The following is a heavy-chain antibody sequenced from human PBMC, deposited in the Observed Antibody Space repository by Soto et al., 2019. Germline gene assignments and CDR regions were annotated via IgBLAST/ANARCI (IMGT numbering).Heavy chain of an antibody. CDR1: GYSFTSYW. V-gene: IGHV5-51*01. CDR2: IYPGDSDT. Sequence: GESLKTSCKGSGYSFTSYWIGRVRQMPGKGLEWMGIIYPGDSDTRYSPSFQGQVTISADKSISTAYVQWSSLTASVTAMYYCARGYNVAGAPNEAFDIWGQGTMVTVSS. D-gene: IGHD6-19*01. J-gene: IGHJ3*02. CDR3: ARGYNVAGAPNEAFDI.